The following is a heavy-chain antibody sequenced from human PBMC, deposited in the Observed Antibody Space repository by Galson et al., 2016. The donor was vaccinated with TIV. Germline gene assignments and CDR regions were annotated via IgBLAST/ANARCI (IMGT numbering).Heavy chain of an antibody. V-gene: IGHV1-46*01. J-gene: IGHJ4*02. CDR3: ARVLEVAGTDY. Sequence: SVKVSCKASGYTFTSYYMHCVRQAPGQGLEWMGIINPSGGSTSYAQKFQGRVTMTRDTSTSTVYMELSSLRSEDTAVYYWARVLEVAGTDYWGQGTLVTVSS. D-gene: IGHD6-19*01. CDR2: INPSGGST. CDR1: GYTFTSYY.